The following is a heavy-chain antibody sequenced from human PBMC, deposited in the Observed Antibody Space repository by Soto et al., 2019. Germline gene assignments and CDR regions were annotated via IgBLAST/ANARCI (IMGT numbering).Heavy chain of an antibody. V-gene: IGHV2-5*02. J-gene: IGHJ5*02. CDR2: IYWDDDK. CDR3: AQRLRVYGLGRERANYFDP. CDR1: GFSLSTTGVG. D-gene: IGHD3-10*01. Sequence: QITLKESGPTLVRPTQTLTLTCTFSGFSLSTTGVGVGWIRQPPGKALEWLALIYWDDDKRYSPSLKSRLTITKDTSKNEVILTMTNMDPVDTATYYCAQRLRVYGLGRERANYFDPWVQGTLVTVSS.